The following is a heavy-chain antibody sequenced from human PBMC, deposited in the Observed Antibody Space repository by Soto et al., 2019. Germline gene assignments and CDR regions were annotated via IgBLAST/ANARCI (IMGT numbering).Heavy chain of an antibody. CDR2: ISGSESKT. V-gene: IGHV3-23*01. J-gene: IGHJ4*02. CDR3: ARWSYLDY. D-gene: IGHD3-3*01. CDR1: AFSFGSYA. Sequence: GGSLRLSCPPSAFSFGSYALIWVRQAPGKRLEWVSTISGSESKTFYADSVKGRFSISRDTSQSTLYLQMNSLRADDTAMYYCARWSYLDYWGQGTRVTVSS.